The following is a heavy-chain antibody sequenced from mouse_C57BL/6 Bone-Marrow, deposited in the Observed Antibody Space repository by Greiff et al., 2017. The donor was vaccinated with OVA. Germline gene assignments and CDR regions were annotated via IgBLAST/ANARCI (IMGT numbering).Heavy chain of an antibody. D-gene: IGHD2-2*01. CDR3: ARRELLWLRRVDY. Sequence: VKLQESDAELVKPGASVKISCKVSGYTFTDHTIHWMKQRPEQGLEWIGYIYPRDGSTKYNEKFKGKATLTADKSSSTAYMQLNSLTSEDSAVYFCARRELLWLRRVDYWGQGTTLTVSS. J-gene: IGHJ2*01. CDR2: IYPRDGST. CDR1: GYTFTDHT. V-gene: IGHV1-78*01.